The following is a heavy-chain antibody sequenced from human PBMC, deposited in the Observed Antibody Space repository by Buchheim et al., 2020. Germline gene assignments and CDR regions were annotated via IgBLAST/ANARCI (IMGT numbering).Heavy chain of an antibody. J-gene: IGHJ4*02. Sequence: EVQLLESGGGLVQPGGSLRLSCGASGFTFSSYAMSWVRQAPGKGLEWVSGISGSGGTTYYADSAKGRFTISRENSKNTLYLQMNSLRAEDTAVYYCAKDWGKQQLVGWGDYWGQGTL. CDR1: GFTFSSYA. CDR3: AKDWGKQQLVGWGDY. CDR2: ISGSGGTT. V-gene: IGHV3-23*01. D-gene: IGHD6-13*01.